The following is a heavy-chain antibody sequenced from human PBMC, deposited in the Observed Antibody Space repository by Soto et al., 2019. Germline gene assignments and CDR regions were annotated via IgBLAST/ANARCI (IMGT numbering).Heavy chain of an antibody. Sequence: EVQLVEFGGGLVRPGESLRLSCAASGFTFTSAWINWVRQAPGKGLEWAGRIKSKTDGGTVDYGAPAKGRFTISRDDSKNTAYLQMNSLRNEDTAVYYCTTAERGGSYYSDYWGQGTLVTVSS. D-gene: IGHD1-26*01. CDR1: GFTFTSAW. J-gene: IGHJ4*02. CDR3: TTAERGGSYYSDY. CDR2: IKSKTDGGTV. V-gene: IGHV3-15*07.